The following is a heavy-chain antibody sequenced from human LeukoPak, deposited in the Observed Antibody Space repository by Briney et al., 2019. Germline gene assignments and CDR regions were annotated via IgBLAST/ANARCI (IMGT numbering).Heavy chain of an antibody. Sequence: GGSLRLSCAASGFTFSSYSMNWVRQAPGKGLEWVSSISSSSSYIYYADSVKGRFTISRNNAKNSLYLQMNSLRAEDTTVYYCARDRDGGYSYGSFDYWGQGTLVTVSS. CDR3: ARDRDGGYSYGSFDY. D-gene: IGHD5-18*01. V-gene: IGHV3-21*01. CDR2: ISSSSSYI. J-gene: IGHJ4*02. CDR1: GFTFSSYS.